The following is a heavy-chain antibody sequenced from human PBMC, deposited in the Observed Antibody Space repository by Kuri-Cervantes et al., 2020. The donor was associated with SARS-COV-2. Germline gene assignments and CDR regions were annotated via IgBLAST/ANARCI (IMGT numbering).Heavy chain of an antibody. Sequence: ASVKVSCKASGYTFTGYYMHWVRQAPGQGLEWMGWINPNSGGTNYAQKFQGRVTMTRDTSISTAYMELSSLRSEDTAVYYCARDSSSPQLYYYYYYMDVWGKGTTVTVSS. V-gene: IGHV1-2*02. CDR2: INPNSGGT. J-gene: IGHJ6*03. D-gene: IGHD6-6*01. CDR3: ARDSSSPQLYYYYYYMDV. CDR1: GYTFTGYY.